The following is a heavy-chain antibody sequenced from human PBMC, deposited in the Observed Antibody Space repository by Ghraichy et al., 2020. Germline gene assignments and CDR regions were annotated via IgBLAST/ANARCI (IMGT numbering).Heavy chain of an antibody. Sequence: SETLSLTCAVSGGSISSGGYSWSWIRQPPGKGLEWIGYIYHSGSTYYNPSLKSRVTISVDRSKNQFSLKLSSVTAADTAVYYCARGHMVRGVPNINWFDPWGQGTLVTVSS. J-gene: IGHJ5*02. CDR2: IYHSGST. D-gene: IGHD3-10*01. CDR1: GGSISSGGYS. V-gene: IGHV4-30-2*01. CDR3: ARGHMVRGVPNINWFDP.